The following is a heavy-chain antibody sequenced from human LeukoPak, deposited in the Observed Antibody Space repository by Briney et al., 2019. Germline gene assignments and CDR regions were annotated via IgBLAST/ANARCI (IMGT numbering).Heavy chain of an antibody. CDR2: IYTSGST. D-gene: IGHD6-13*01. CDR3: ARGVFVAAAVSDWFDP. Sequence: PSETLSLTCSVSGGSISSYYWSWIRQPAGKGLEWIGRIYTSGSTNYNPSLKSRVTMSVDTSKNQFSLKLSSVTAADTAVYYCARGVFVAAAVSDWFDPWGQGTLVTVSS. J-gene: IGHJ5*02. CDR1: GGSISSYY. V-gene: IGHV4-4*07.